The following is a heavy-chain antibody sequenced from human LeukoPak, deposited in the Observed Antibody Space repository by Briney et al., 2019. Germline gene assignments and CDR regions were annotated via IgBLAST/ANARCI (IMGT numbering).Heavy chain of an antibody. D-gene: IGHD2-21*02. Sequence: GASVKVSCKASGGTFSSYAISWVRQAPGQGLEWMGGIIPIFGTANYAQKFQGRVTITADESTSTAYMEPSSLRSEDTAVYYCARAREVSPRAYCGGDCYAEYFQHWGQGTLVTVSS. CDR2: IIPIFGTA. J-gene: IGHJ1*01. CDR3: ARAREVSPRAYCGGDCYAEYFQH. V-gene: IGHV1-69*01. CDR1: GGTFSSYA.